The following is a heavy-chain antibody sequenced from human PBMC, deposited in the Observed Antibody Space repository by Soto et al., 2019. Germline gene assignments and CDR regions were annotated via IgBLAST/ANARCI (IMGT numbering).Heavy chain of an antibody. Sequence: QVQLVQSGAEVKKPGASVKVACKASGYTFTSYGISWVRQAPGQGLEWMGWISAYNGNTNYAKKLHGRVTMTTDTSSSTAYMALMRLRSDDTAVYYFARDAPYIGAYYGMDVWGQGTTVTVSS. D-gene: IGHD1-26*01. J-gene: IGHJ6*02. V-gene: IGHV1-18*01. CDR1: GYTFTSYG. CDR3: ARDAPYIGAYYGMDV. CDR2: ISAYNGNT.